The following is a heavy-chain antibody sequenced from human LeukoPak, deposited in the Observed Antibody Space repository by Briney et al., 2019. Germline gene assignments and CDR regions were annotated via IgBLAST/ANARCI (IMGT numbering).Heavy chain of an antibody. Sequence: PGGSLRLSCTASGFTFSSYGMHWVRQASGKGLEWVAFIRYDGSNKYYADSVKGRFTISRDNSKNTLYLQMNSLRAEDTAVYYCAKDFRYFDWPFFDYWGQGTLVTVSS. CDR2: IRYDGSNK. CDR3: AKDFRYFDWPFFDY. CDR1: GFTFSSYG. J-gene: IGHJ4*02. D-gene: IGHD3-9*01. V-gene: IGHV3-30*02.